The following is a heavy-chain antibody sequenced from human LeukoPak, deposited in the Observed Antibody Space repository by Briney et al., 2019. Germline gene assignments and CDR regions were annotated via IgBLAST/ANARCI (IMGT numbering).Heavy chain of an antibody. J-gene: IGHJ4*02. Sequence: GGSLRLSRAASGFTFSSYAMHWVRQAPGKGLEWVAVISYDGSNKYYADSVKGRFTISRDNSKNTLYLQMNSLRAEDAAVYYCARDQHSSGWHRHEIDYWGQGTLVTVSS. D-gene: IGHD6-19*01. CDR2: ISYDGSNK. CDR1: GFTFSSYA. CDR3: ARDQHSSGWHRHEIDY. V-gene: IGHV3-30-3*01.